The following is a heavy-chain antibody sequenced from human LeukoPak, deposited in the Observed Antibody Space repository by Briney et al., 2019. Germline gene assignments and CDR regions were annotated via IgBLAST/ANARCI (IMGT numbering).Heavy chain of an antibody. CDR2: IWYDGSTK. Sequence: PGRSLRLSCAASGFSFSDYGMHWVRQAPGMGLEWVAVIWYDGSTKFYADSVKGRFTISSDNSKNTLYLQMNSLRAEDTAVYYCARAPGGTQASSGYFDYWGQGTLVTVSS. CDR1: GFSFSDYG. J-gene: IGHJ4*02. D-gene: IGHD3-22*01. CDR3: ARAPGGTQASSGYFDY. V-gene: IGHV3-33*01.